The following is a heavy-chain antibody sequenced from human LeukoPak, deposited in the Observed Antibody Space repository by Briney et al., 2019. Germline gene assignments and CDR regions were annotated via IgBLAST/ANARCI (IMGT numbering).Heavy chain of an antibody. J-gene: IGHJ5*02. CDR2: IYSDGVT. V-gene: IGHV3-66*02. CDR3: ARDRAEGKTWVEFDP. CDR1: GFIVNSYA. Sequence: GGSLRLSCAASGFIVNSYAMSWVRQAPGKGLAWVSLIYSDGVTQYADSVKGRFTISRDNSKNTLYLQMNSLRDEDTAEYFCARDRAEGKTWVEFDPWGQGTLVTVSS.